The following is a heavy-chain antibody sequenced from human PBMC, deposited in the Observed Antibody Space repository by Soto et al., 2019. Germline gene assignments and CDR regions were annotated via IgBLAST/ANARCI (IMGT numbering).Heavy chain of an antibody. V-gene: IGHV4-39*02. CDR3: AADTVTIYYYYCGMDV. D-gene: IGHD4-17*01. Sequence: QLQLQESGPGLVKPSETLSLTCTVSGGSISSRSYYWGWIRQPPGKGLEWIGSMYYSGSTYYNPSLKSRVTIPVDTSKNHFSLNLSSVPAAYTAVYSCAADTVTIYYYYCGMDVWGQGTTVTLSS. J-gene: IGHJ6*02. CDR1: GGSISSRSYY. CDR2: MYYSGST.